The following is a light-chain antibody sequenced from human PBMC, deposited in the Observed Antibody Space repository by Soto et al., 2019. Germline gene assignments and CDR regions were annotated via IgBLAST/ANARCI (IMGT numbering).Light chain of an antibody. CDR2: GAS. V-gene: IGKV3-20*01. J-gene: IGKJ4*01. Sequence: EIVLTQSPGTLSLSPWEIATLSCRASQSVSSSYLAWYQQKPGQAPRLLIYGASSRATGIPDRFSGSGSGTDFTLTISRLEPEDFAVYYCQQYGTSLTLGGGTKVDIK. CDR1: QSVSSSY. CDR3: QQYGTSLT.